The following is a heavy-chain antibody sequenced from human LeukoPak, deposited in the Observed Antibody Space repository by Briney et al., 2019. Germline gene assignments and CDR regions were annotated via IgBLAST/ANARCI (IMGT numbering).Heavy chain of an antibody. Sequence: ASVQESCKACGYTFIGYYMHWVRQAPGQELEWMGWINPNSGGTNYAQKFQGRVTMTRDTSISTAYMELSRLRSDDTAVYYCARDQPLVRFDYWVQGTLVTVSS. D-gene: IGHD6-13*01. CDR2: INPNSGGT. CDR1: GYTFIGYY. CDR3: ARDQPLVRFDY. V-gene: IGHV1-2*02. J-gene: IGHJ4*02.